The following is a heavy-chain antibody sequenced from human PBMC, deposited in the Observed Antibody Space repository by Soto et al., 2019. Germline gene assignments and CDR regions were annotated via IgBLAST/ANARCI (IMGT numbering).Heavy chain of an antibody. D-gene: IGHD4-17*01. Sequence: QVQLVESGGGVVQPGRSLRLSCAASGFTFSSYGMHWVRQAPGKGLEWVAVISYDGSNKYYADSVKGRFTISRDNSKNTLYLQMNSLRAEDTAVYSCAKGPSYGDSYFDYWGQGTLVTVSS. CDR1: GFTFSSYG. CDR2: ISYDGSNK. J-gene: IGHJ4*02. CDR3: AKGPSYGDSYFDY. V-gene: IGHV3-30*18.